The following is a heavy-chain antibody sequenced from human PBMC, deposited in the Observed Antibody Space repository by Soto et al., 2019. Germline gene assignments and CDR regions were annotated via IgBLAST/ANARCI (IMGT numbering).Heavy chain of an antibody. CDR1: GGSFSDYH. J-gene: IGHJ6*02. CDR3: ARGRVGNYFYYGLDV. CDR2: ILHSGST. Sequence: KPSETLSLTCAVYGGSFSDYHWSWIRQPPGKGLESIGEILHSGSTNYNLSLKSRVTISVDTSKKQFFLKLRSVTAADTAVYYCARGRVGNYFYYGLDVWGHGTSVTVSS. V-gene: IGHV4-34*01.